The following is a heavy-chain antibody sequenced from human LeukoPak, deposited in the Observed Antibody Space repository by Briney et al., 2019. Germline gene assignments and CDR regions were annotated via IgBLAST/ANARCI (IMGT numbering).Heavy chain of an antibody. CDR1: GGSISSGGYY. CDR3: ARGNYYDSSGYGYFDY. D-gene: IGHD3-22*01. V-gene: IGHV4-31*03. Sequence: KPSETLSLTCTVSGGSISSGGYYWSWIRQHPGKGLEWIVYIYYSGSTYYNPSLKSRVTIPVDTSKNQFSLKLSSVTAADTAVYYCARGNYYDSSGYGYFDYWGQGTLVTVSS. J-gene: IGHJ4*02. CDR2: IYYSGST.